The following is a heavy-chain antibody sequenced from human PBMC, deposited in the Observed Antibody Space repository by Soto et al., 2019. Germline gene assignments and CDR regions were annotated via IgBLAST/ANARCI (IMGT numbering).Heavy chain of an antibody. V-gene: IGHV3-30*04. CDR3: ASAKGLGDYFDY. CDR1: GFTFSSYA. J-gene: IGHJ4*02. CDR2: ISYDGRNK. D-gene: IGHD3-9*01. Sequence: AGGSLRLSCAASGFTFSSYAMHWVRQAPGKGLEWVAVISYDGRNKYYADSVKGRFTISRDNSKNTLYLQMNSLRAEDTAVYYCASAKGLGDYFDYWGQGTLVTVSS.